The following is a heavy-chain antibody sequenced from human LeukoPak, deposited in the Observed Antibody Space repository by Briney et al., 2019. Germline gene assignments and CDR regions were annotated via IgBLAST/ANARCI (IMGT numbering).Heavy chain of an antibody. J-gene: IGHJ4*02. CDR2: INTNTGNP. CDR3: ARDEGVAGTFSSPPQDY. Sequence: GASVKVSCKASGYTFTSYAMNWVRQAPGQGLEWMGWINTNTGNPTYAQGFTGRFVFSLDTSVSTAYLQISSLKAEDTAVYYCARDEGVAGTFSSPPQDYWGQGTLVTVSS. D-gene: IGHD6-19*01. CDR1: GYTFTSYA. V-gene: IGHV7-4-1*02.